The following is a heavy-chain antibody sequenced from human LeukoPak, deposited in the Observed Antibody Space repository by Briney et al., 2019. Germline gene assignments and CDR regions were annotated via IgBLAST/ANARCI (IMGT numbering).Heavy chain of an antibody. V-gene: IGHV3-11*04. Sequence: GGSLRLSCAASGVTFSDYYMSWIRQAPGEGLEWVSFISSGGNTINYADSMKGRFTSSRDNAKNSLYLQMNSLRAEDTAVYYCARDRTREPFDYWGRGTLVTVSS. CDR2: ISSGGNTI. D-gene: IGHD1-14*01. CDR3: ARDRTREPFDY. CDR1: GVTFSDYY. J-gene: IGHJ4*02.